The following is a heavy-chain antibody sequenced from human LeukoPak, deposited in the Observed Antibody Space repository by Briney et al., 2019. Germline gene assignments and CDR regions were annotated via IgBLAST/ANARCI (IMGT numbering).Heavy chain of an antibody. Sequence: GSLRLSCAASGFTFSSYAMHSVRQAPGKGLEWVAVISYDGSNKYYADSVKGRFTISRDNSKNTLYLQMNSLRAEDTAVYYCARPPNVGSSWSLLFFDYWGQRTLVTVSS. D-gene: IGHD6-13*01. CDR1: GFTFSSYA. V-gene: IGHV3-30-3*01. CDR2: ISYDGSNK. CDR3: ARPPNVGSSWSLLFFDY. J-gene: IGHJ4*02.